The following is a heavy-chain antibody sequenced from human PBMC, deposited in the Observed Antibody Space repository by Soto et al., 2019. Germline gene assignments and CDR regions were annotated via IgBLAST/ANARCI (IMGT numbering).Heavy chain of an antibody. CDR3: ALRRGSFRPYNSYYGVDV. Sequence: TLKESGPPLVEPTQTLTLTCSFSGFSLGTGGVGVGWIRQPPGRALEWVALIFWDDDKRYSPSLKNRLTITKDTSKNQVVLTMTTVDPVDTGTHYCALRRGSFRPYNSYYGVDVWGQGITVTVAS. CDR2: IFWDDDK. J-gene: IGHJ6*02. CDR1: GFSLGTGGVG. V-gene: IGHV2-5*02. D-gene: IGHD1-26*01.